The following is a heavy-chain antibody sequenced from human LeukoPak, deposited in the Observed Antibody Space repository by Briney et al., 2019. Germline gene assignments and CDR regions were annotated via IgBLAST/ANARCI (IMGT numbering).Heavy chain of an antibody. CDR2: ISSSGSTI. Sequence: PGGSLRLSCAASGFTFSSYEMNWVRQAPGKGLEWVSYISSSGSTIYYADSVKGRFTISRDNAKNSLYLQMNSLRAEDTAVYYCARDQAGIAAAGDYYFDYWGQGTLVTVSS. V-gene: IGHV3-48*03. D-gene: IGHD6-13*01. CDR1: GFTFSSYE. J-gene: IGHJ4*02. CDR3: ARDQAGIAAAGDYYFDY.